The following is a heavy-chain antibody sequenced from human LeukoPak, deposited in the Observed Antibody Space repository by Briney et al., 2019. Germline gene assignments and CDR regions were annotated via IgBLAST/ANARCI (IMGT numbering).Heavy chain of an antibody. Sequence: SETLPLTCTVSGGSISSHYWSWIRQPPGKGLEWIGYIYYSGSTNYNPSLKSRVTISVDTSKNQFSLKLSSVTAADTAVYYCAREIAARRVFDYWGQGTLVTVSS. J-gene: IGHJ4*02. CDR1: GGSISSHY. CDR3: AREIAARRVFDY. CDR2: IYYSGST. D-gene: IGHD6-6*01. V-gene: IGHV4-59*11.